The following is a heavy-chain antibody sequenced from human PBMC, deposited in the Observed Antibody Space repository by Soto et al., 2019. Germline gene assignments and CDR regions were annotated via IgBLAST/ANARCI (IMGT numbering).Heavy chain of an antibody. CDR3: ARNLGYCSSTSCYSVYYYYGMDV. D-gene: IGHD2-2*01. Sequence: KPSETLSLTCAVSGGSISSSNWWSWVRQPPGKGLEWIGEIYHSGSTNYNPSLKSRVTISVDKSKNQFSLKLSSVTAADTAVYYCARNLGYCSSTSCYSVYYYYGMDVWGQGTTVTVSS. V-gene: IGHV4-4*02. J-gene: IGHJ6*02. CDR2: IYHSGST. CDR1: GGSISSSNW.